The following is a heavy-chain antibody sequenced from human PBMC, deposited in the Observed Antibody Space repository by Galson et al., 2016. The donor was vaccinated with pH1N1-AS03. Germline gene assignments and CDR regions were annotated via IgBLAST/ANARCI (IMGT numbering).Heavy chain of an antibody. Sequence: SLRLSCAASGFTFSIYAMTWVRQTPGKGLEWVSSIGGTSVTTYYAASVKGRFTISRDNSKNTVYLQMSSLRAEDTAVYFCAKGPSGSEWWVMRGDWYLDLWGRGTLVTVSS. D-gene: IGHD2-15*01. V-gene: IGHV3-23*01. J-gene: IGHJ2*01. CDR1: GFTFSIYA. CDR3: AKGPSGSEWWVMRGDWYLDL. CDR2: IGGTSVTT.